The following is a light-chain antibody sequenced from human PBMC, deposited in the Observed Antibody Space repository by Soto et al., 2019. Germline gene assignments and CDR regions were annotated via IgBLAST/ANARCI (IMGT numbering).Light chain of an antibody. CDR2: AAT. V-gene: IGKV1-27*01. Sequence: DIQMTQSPSSLSASVGDRVTITCRASQAISIYLAWYQQKPGKVPELLIYAATTFQSGVPSRFSGRGSGTEFPLTISSLQPEDVATYYCQKYNSAPLTFAPGTKVDIK. CDR1: QAISIY. J-gene: IGKJ3*01. CDR3: QKYNSAPLT.